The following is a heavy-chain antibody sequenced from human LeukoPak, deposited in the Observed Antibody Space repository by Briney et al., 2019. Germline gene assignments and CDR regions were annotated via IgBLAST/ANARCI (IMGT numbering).Heavy chain of an antibody. CDR1: GFTFSSYS. CDR2: ISSSSDYI. Sequence: PGGSLRLSCAASGFTFSSYSMNWVRQAPGKVLEWVSSISSSSDYIYYADSVEGRFTISRDTVKNSLYLQMKSLRAEDTAVYYCARDAEQRGYFDYWGQGTLVTVSS. V-gene: IGHV3-21*01. J-gene: IGHJ4*02. CDR3: ARDAEQRGYFDY. D-gene: IGHD6-25*01.